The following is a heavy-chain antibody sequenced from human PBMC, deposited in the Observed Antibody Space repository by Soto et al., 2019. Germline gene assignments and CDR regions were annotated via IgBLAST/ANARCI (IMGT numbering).Heavy chain of an antibody. J-gene: IGHJ4*02. CDR2: ISSSSSYI. Sequence: NPGGSLRLSCAASGFTFSSYSMNWVRQAPGKGLEWVSSISSSSSYIYYADSVKGRFTISRDNAKNSLYLQMNSLRAEDTAVYYCARDPTSSIFWPSWGQGTLVTVSS. CDR3: ARDPTSSIFWPS. D-gene: IGHD3-9*01. CDR1: GFTFSSYS. V-gene: IGHV3-21*01.